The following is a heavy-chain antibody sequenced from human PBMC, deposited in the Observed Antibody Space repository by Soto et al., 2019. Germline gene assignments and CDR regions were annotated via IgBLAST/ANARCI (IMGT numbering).Heavy chain of an antibody. CDR1: GFIFSEYA. CDR3: ARARTPGFCSGGGCYALDY. D-gene: IGHD2-15*01. V-gene: IGHV3-33*01. Sequence: WGSLRLSCEASGFIFSEYALHWVRQAPGKGLEWLTFIWYDGRNKYYEKSVRGRFTISRDHSKNLLFLQMGGLGVEDTGVYYCARARTPGFCSGGGCYALDYWGRGTLVTVSS. J-gene: IGHJ4*02. CDR2: IWYDGRNK.